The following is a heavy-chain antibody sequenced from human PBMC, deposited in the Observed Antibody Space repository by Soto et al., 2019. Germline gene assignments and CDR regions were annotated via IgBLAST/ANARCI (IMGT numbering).Heavy chain of an antibody. CDR2: IYPGDSDS. CDR1: GYSFIDYW. V-gene: IGHV5-51*01. Sequence: PGESLKISCKASGYSFIDYWIGWVRQMPGKGLEWMGIIYPGDSDSRYYPSFQGQVTISVDKSISTAYLQWSSLKASDSAMYYCARDGLSSSSSFDYWGQGTVVTVSS. D-gene: IGHD6-6*01. J-gene: IGHJ4*02. CDR3: ARDGLSSSSSFDY.